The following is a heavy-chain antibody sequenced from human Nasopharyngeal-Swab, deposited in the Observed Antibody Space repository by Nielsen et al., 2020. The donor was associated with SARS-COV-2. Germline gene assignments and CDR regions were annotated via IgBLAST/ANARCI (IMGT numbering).Heavy chain of an antibody. Sequence: GGSLRLSCTASGFMFGSFYMEWVRQAPGKGLVWVSRINFDGHDAQYADSVKGRFTISRDNARNTLYLQLNSLRGEDTALYFCARDVGGATDFRGQGTLVTVSS. CDR3: ARDVGGATDF. CDR1: GFMFGSFY. V-gene: IGHV3-74*01. D-gene: IGHD3-10*01. J-gene: IGHJ4*02. CDR2: INFDGHDA.